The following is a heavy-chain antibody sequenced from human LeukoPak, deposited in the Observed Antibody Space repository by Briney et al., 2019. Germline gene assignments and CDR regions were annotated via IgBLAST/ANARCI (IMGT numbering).Heavy chain of an antibody. CDR2: LYSGGMT. Sequence: PGGSLRLSCAASGFTVNNYYMTWVRQAPGKGLECVSILYSGGMTYYADSVKGRFTISTDTSKNTVNLQMNSPRAEDTAIYYCARMFGGNYYGYYFDYWGQGSMLTVSS. J-gene: IGHJ4*02. CDR1: GFTVNNYY. CDR3: ARMFGGNYYGYYFDY. V-gene: IGHV3-53*01. D-gene: IGHD1-26*01.